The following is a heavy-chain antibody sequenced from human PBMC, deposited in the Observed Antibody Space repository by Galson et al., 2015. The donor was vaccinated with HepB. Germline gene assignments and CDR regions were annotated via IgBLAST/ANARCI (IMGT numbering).Heavy chain of an antibody. D-gene: IGHD6-19*01. Sequence: CAISGDSVSSDSAAWNWIRQSPSRGLEWPGRTYYRSKWYNDYAVSVKSRVTINPDTSKNHFSLQLKSVTPEDTAVYYCARASQWLSHIDYWGQGTLVTVSS. CDR2: TYYRSKWYN. V-gene: IGHV6-1*01. CDR3: ARASQWLSHIDY. CDR1: GDSVSSDSAA. J-gene: IGHJ4*02.